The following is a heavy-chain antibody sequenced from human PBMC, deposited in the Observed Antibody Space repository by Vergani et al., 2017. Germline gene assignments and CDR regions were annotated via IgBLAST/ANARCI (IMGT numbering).Heavy chain of an antibody. J-gene: IGHJ4*02. Sequence: QVQMQESGPGLVKTLETLSLTCSAFGAPISYWCWSWLRQPAEKGLEWIGRLCSSGSTNYKPSLKSRVTMSRDTSKNQFSLKLTSVTAADTAVYYCATGAGPFDIWGQGTLVTVSS. CDR3: ATGAGPFDI. V-gene: IGHV4-4*07. D-gene: IGHD7-27*01. CDR1: GAPISYWC. CDR2: LCSSGST.